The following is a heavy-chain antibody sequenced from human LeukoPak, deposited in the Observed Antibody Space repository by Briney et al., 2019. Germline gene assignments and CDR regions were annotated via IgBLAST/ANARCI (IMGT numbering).Heavy chain of an antibody. Sequence: ASVTVSCKASGYTFTSYDINWVRQATGQGLEWMGWMNPNSGNTGYAQKFQGRVTMTRNTSISTAYMELSSLRSEDTAVYYCARGVDTAMVRWYYYYYYMDVWGKGTTVTVSS. D-gene: IGHD5-18*01. V-gene: IGHV1-8*01. CDR2: MNPNSGNT. CDR3: ARGVDTAMVRWYYYYYYMDV. J-gene: IGHJ6*03. CDR1: GYTFTSYD.